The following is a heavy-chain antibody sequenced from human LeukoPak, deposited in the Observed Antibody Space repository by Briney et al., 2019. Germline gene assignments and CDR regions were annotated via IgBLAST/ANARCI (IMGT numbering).Heavy chain of an antibody. Sequence: SVKVSCKASGGTFSSYAISWVRQAPGQGLEWMGGIIPIFGTANYAQKFQGRVTVTTDESTSTAYMELSSLRSEDTAVYYCAREELYSSGWQPSPWGQGTLVTVSS. CDR2: IIPIFGTA. J-gene: IGHJ5*02. V-gene: IGHV1-69*05. D-gene: IGHD6-19*01. CDR3: AREELYSSGWQPSP. CDR1: GGTFSSYA.